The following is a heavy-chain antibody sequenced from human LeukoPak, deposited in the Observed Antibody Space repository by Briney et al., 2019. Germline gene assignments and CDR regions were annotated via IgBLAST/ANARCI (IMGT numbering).Heavy chain of an antibody. V-gene: IGHV3-21*01. CDR2: ISSSSTYI. CDR1: GFTFSSYS. CDR3: ARDLDDSRGYLGWFDP. D-gene: IGHD3-22*01. Sequence: GGSLRLSCAASGFTFSSYSMNWVRQAPGEGLEWVSCISSSSTYIYYGDSVKGRFAISRDNAKNSVYLQMNSLRAEDTAVYYCARDLDDSRGYLGWFDPWGQGTLVTVSS. J-gene: IGHJ5*02.